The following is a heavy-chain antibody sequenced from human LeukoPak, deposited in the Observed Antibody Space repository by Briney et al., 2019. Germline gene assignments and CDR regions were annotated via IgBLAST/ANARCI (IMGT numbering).Heavy chain of an antibody. CDR1: GYTFTGYY. J-gene: IGHJ4*02. Sequence: GASVKVSCKASGYTFTGYYMHWVRQAPGQGLEWMGRINPNSGGTNYAQKFQGRVTMTRDTSISTAYMELSRLRSDDTAVYYCARDCGYSYGHYYFDYWGQGTLVTVPS. D-gene: IGHD5-18*01. CDR2: INPNSGGT. CDR3: ARDCGYSYGHYYFDY. V-gene: IGHV1-2*06.